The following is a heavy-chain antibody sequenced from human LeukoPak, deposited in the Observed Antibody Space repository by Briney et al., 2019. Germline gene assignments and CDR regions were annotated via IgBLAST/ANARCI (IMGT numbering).Heavy chain of an antibody. V-gene: IGHV1-69*13. CDR2: IIPIFGTA. CDR1: GGTFGSYA. Sequence: SVKVSCKASGGTFGSYAISWVRQAPGQGLEWMGGIIPIFGTANYAQKFQGRVTITADESTSTAYMELSSPRSEDTAVYYCAGRITGTSDHLPWGQGTLVTVSS. D-gene: IGHD1-7*01. J-gene: IGHJ5*02. CDR3: AGRITGTSDHLP.